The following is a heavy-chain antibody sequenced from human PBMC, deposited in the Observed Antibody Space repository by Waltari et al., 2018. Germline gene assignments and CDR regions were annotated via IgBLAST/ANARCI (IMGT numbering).Heavy chain of an antibody. V-gene: IGHV1-69*14. Sequence: QVQLVQSGAEVKKPGFSVKVSCKASGGTFSSYAISWVRQAPGQGLEWMGGIIPIFGTANYAQKFQGRVTISADKATSTAYMELSSLRSEDTAVYYCARTKLRSDSFHYYYMDVWGKGTTVTVSS. J-gene: IGHJ6*03. CDR1: GGTFSSYA. CDR3: ARTKLRSDSFHYYYMDV. CDR2: IIPIFGTA. D-gene: IGHD3-9*01.